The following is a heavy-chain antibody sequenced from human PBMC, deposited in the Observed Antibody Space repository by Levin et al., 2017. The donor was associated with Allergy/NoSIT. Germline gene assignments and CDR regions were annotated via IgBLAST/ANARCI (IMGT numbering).Heavy chain of an antibody. V-gene: IGHV3-7*01. CDR3: ARDVSFSGLDP. D-gene: IGHD5-12*01. Sequence: PSETLSLTCVASGFTFSSYWMTWVRQAPGKGLEWVGNIKEDGNEESYVDSVKGRFTFSRDNAKNSLYLQMNSLRVEDTAVYYCARDVSFSGLDPWGQGTLVTVSS. CDR2: IKEDGNEE. J-gene: IGHJ5*02. CDR1: GFTFSSYW.